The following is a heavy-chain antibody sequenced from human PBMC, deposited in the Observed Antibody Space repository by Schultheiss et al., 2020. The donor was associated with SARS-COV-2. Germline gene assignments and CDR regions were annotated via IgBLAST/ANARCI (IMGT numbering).Heavy chain of an antibody. D-gene: IGHD2-2*01. V-gene: IGHV1-69*06. CDR1: GYTFTSYY. CDR2: IIPIFGTA. CDR3: ARGYCSSTSCSSIGTTLAVARGRAPPDY. J-gene: IGHJ4*02. Sequence: SVKVSCKASGYTFTSYYMHWVRQAPGQGLEWMGGIIPIFGTANYAQKFQGRVTITADKSTSTAYMELSSLRSEDTAVYYCARGYCSSTSCSSIGTTLAVARGRAPPDYWGQGTLVTVSS.